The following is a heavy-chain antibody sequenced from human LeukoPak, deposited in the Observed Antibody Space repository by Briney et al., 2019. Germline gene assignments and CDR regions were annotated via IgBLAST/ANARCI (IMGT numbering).Heavy chain of an antibody. D-gene: IGHD3-10*01. Sequence: GGSLRLSCAASGVSLRTYGIHWVRQAPGEGLQWVAVISYDGGNQYYADSVKGRFTIYRDSSKNTLYMQMNSLRAEDTAVYYCARDVDQSGSGSYCRGIDFWGQGTLVTVSS. V-gene: IGHV3-30*04. CDR2: ISYDGGNQ. J-gene: IGHJ4*02. CDR3: ARDVDQSGSGSYCRGIDF. CDR1: GVSLRTYG.